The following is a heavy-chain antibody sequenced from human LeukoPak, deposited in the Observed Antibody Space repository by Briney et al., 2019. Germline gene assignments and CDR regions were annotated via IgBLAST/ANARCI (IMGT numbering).Heavy chain of an antibody. D-gene: IGHD4/OR15-4a*01. CDR2: IYYSGST. Sequence: SETLSLTCAVYGGSFSGYYWSWIRQPPGKGLEWIGYIYYSGSTNYNPSLKSRVTISVDTSKNQFSLKLSSVTAADTAVYYCARQPEYGGPWYFDYWGQGTLVTVSS. J-gene: IGHJ4*02. V-gene: IGHV4-59*08. CDR1: GGSFSGYY. CDR3: ARQPEYGGPWYFDY.